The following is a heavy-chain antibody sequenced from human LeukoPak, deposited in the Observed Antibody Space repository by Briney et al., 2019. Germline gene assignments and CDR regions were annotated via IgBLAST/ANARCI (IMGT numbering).Heavy chain of an antibody. V-gene: IGHV3-7*01. CDR3: ARDRRGVGYRPQYYYYYYMDV. J-gene: IGHJ6*03. Sequence: GGSLRLSCAASGFTFSTYCMTWLRQTPGKGLEWVASIKQDGSEKYYVDSVKGRFTISRDNAKNSLYLQMNSLRAEDSALYYCARDRRGVGYRPQYYYYYYMDVWGKGTTVTVSS. D-gene: IGHD5-24*01. CDR2: IKQDGSEK. CDR1: GFTFSTYC.